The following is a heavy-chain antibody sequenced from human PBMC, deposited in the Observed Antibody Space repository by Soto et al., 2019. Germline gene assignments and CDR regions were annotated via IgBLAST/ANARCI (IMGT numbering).Heavy chain of an antibody. J-gene: IGHJ5*01. CDR3: VRMLVSATGIDWFDS. V-gene: IGHV1-3*01. CDR1: GYTFTSYG. Sequence: AAVQVSCKASGYTFTSYGIHWVRQAPGQRLEWMGWINAANGDTKYSPKFQGRVTITRDTSASTAYMELSSLRSEDTAVYYCVRMLVSATGIDWFDSWGQAPLVTVSS. D-gene: IGHD6-13*01. CDR2: INAANGDT.